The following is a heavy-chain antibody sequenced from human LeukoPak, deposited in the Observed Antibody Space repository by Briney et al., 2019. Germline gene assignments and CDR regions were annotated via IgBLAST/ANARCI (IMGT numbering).Heavy chain of an antibody. CDR2: IYTSGST. V-gene: IGHV4-4*07. CDR3: AREVLWFGEPIEALFDY. J-gene: IGHJ4*02. CDR1: GGSITYYY. D-gene: IGHD3-10*01. Sequence: SETLSLTCTVSGGSITYYYWSWIRQPAGKGLEWIGRIYTSGSTNYNPSLKSRVTMSVDTSKNQFSLKLSSVTAADTAVYYCAREVLWFGEPIEALFDYWGQGTLVTVSS.